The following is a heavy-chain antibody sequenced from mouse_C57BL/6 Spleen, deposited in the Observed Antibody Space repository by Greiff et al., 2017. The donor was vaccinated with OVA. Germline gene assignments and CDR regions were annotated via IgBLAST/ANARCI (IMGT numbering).Heavy chain of an antibody. Sequence: EVKVVESGGGLVQPGGSLKLSCAASGFTFSDYGMAWVRQAPRKGPEWVAFISNLAYSIYYADTVTGRFTISRGNAKNTLYLEMSSLRSEDTAMYYCARAYYSNYAFAYWGQGTLVTVSA. D-gene: IGHD2-5*01. J-gene: IGHJ3*01. CDR3: ARAYYSNYAFAY. CDR1: GFTFSDYG. CDR2: ISNLAYSI. V-gene: IGHV5-15*01.